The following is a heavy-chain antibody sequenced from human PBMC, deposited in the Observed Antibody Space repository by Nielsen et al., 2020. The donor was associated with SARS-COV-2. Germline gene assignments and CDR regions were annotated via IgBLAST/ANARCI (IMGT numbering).Heavy chain of an antibody. CDR2: INTDGSKS. D-gene: IGHD1-14*01. CDR3: ARDREPGYNAVDY. V-gene: IGHV3-74*01. CDR1: GFTFSTYY. J-gene: IGHJ4*02. Sequence: GESLKISCAASGFTFSTYYMNWVRQAPGKGLMWVSRINTDGSKSAYADSVKGRFTISRDNARDTLYLQMNSLSAEDTAIYYCARDREPGYNAVDYWGQGTLVTVSS.